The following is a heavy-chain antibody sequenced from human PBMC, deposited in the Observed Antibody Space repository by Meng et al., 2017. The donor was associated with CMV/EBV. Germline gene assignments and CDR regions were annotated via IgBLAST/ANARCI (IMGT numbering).Heavy chain of an antibody. J-gene: IGHJ4*02. CDR3: ARHKGASSSWRGGFDY. D-gene: IGHD6-13*01. CDR2: IYYSGST. CDR1: GGSISSSSYY. V-gene: IGHV4-39*01. Sequence: GSLRLSCTVSGGSISSSSYYWGWICQPPGKGLEWIGSIYYSGSTYYNPSLKSRVTISVDTSKNQFSLKLSSVTAADTAVYYCARHKGASSSWRGGFDYWGQGTLVTVSS.